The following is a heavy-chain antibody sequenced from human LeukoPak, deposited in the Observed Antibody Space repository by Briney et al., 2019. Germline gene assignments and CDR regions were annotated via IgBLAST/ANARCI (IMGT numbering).Heavy chain of an antibody. CDR3: ARVLLVRGVIYYGMDV. CDR1: GYTFTSYG. J-gene: IGHJ6*02. Sequence: ASVKASCKASGYTFTSYGISWVRQAPGQGLEWMGWIITYNGNTNYAQKFQGRVTMTTDTSTSTAYMELRSLRSDDTAVYYCARVLLVRGVIYYGMDVWGQGTTVTVSS. CDR2: IITYNGNT. D-gene: IGHD3-10*01. V-gene: IGHV1-18*01.